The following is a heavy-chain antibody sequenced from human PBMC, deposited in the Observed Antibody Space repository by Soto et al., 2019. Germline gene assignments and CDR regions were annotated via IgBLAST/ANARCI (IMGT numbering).Heavy chain of an antibody. CDR1: GFSLSTGGVG. V-gene: IGHV2-5*02. CDR2: IYWDDER. Sequence: QITLKESGPPLVKPTETLTLTCTFSGFSLSTGGVGVGWIRQPPGKALEWLALIYWDDERRYNPSLKSRLTVSKDTSKNQVVLTMTNVDPVDTATYYCAHKILVPGAIVFDYWGQGTLVTVSS. CDR3: AHKILVPGAIVFDY. J-gene: IGHJ4*02. D-gene: IGHD2-2*01.